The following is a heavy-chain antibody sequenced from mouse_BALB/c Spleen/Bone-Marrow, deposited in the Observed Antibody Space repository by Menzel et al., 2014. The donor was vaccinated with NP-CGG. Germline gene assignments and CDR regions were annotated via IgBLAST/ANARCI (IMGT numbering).Heavy chain of an antibody. CDR3: TSLYFYGSSYYTMDY. CDR1: GFTFSSYA. D-gene: IGHD1-1*01. CDR2: ISSGGST. V-gene: IGHV5-6-5*01. Sequence: EVKLVESGGGLVKPGGSLKLSCAASGFTFSSYAMSGVRQTPEKRLEWVASISSGGSTYYPDSVKGRFTISRDNARNILYLQMSSLRSEDTAMYYCTSLYFYGSSYYTMDYWGQGTSVTVSS. J-gene: IGHJ4*01.